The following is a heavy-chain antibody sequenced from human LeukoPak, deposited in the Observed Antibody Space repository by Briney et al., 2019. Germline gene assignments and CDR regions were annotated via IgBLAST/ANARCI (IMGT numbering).Heavy chain of an antibody. J-gene: IGHJ4*02. CDR3: VGGDY. CDR1: GLTFSIHW. CDR2: INQDGSNK. V-gene: IGHV3-7*01. Sequence: GGSLRLSCATSGLTFSIHWMNWVRQAPGKGLECVANINQDGSNKYYVDSVKGRFTISRDNTKNSLYLQMNSLRAEDTAVYYCVGGDYWGQGTLVTVSS.